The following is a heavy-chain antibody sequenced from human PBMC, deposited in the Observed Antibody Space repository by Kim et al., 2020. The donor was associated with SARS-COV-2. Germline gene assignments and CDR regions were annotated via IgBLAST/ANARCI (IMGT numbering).Heavy chain of an antibody. Sequence: SETLSLTCTVSGGSISSYYWSWIRQPPGKGLEWIGYIYYSGSTNYNPSLKSRVTISVDTSKNQFSLKLSSVTAADTAVYYCARVGRVGATSPLDNWGQGTLVTVSS. D-gene: IGHD1-26*01. CDR1: GGSISSYY. J-gene: IGHJ4*02. CDR3: ARVGRVGATSPLDN. V-gene: IGHV4-59*01. CDR2: IYYSGST.